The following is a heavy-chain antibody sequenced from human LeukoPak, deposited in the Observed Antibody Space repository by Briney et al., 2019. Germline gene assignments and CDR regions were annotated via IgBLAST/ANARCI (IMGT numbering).Heavy chain of an antibody. CDR2: ISGSGGST. J-gene: IGHJ4*02. D-gene: IGHD3-22*01. CDR3: AKYSAYYYHSSAYLFDY. CDR1: GFTFSSYA. V-gene: IGHV3-23*01. Sequence: GGSLRLSCAASGFTFSSYAMSWVRQAPGKGLEWVSAISGSGGSTYYADSVKGRFTISRDNSKNTLYLQMHSLRAEDTAVYFCAKYSAYYYHSSAYLFDYWGQGTLITVSS.